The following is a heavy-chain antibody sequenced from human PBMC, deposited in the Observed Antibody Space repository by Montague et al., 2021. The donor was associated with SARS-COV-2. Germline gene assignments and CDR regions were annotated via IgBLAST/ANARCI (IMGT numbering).Heavy chain of an antibody. CDR2: IYYSGST. D-gene: IGHD3-9*01. CDR3: ARDGSLRFEILIGPRHYDYGLDV. V-gene: IGHV4-39*07. Sequence: SETLSLTCTVSGGSISSSSYYCGCIRQPPGKGLEWIGSIYYSGSTYYHSSLKSRVTTSVDTSKNQFSLKLSYVTAADTAVYYCARDGSLRFEILIGPRHYDYGLDVWGQGTTVTVSS. J-gene: IGHJ6*02. CDR1: GGSISSSSYY.